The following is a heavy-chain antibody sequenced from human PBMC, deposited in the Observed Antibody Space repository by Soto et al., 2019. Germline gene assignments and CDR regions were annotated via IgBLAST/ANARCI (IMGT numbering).Heavy chain of an antibody. J-gene: IGHJ4*02. CDR1: GLNFSSYA. CDR2: ISGSGGST. D-gene: IGHD2-2*01. CDR3: AKDRRPPFHYVIVVVPAAAVDY. V-gene: IGHV3-23*01. Sequence: GASVRLSCAASGLNFSSYARSWVRQAPGKGLEWVSAISGSGGSTYYADSVKGRFTISRDNSKNTLYLQMNSLRAEDTAVYYCAKDRRPPFHYVIVVVPAAAVDYWGQGTLVTVS.